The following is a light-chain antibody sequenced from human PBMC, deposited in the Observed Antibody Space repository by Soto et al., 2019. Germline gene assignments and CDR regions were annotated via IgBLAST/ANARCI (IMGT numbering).Light chain of an antibody. CDR3: QSYDSSLGGHV. Sequence: QSVLTQPPSVSGAPGQRVTISCTGSSSNVGAVYPVQWCQQLSGSAPKLLIFGNNKRASGVPDRFSGSKSGTSASLAITGLQAEDEGDYYCQSYDSSLGGHVFGTGTKVTVL. CDR1: SSNVGAVYP. CDR2: GNN. J-gene: IGLJ1*01. V-gene: IGLV1-40*01.